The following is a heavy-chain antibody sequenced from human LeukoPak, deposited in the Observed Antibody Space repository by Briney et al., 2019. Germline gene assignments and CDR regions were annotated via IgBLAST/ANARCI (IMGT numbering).Heavy chain of an antibody. D-gene: IGHD6-13*01. Sequence: GGSLRLSCAASGFTFDDYAMHWVRQAPGKGLEWVSGISWNSGSIGYADSVKGRFTISRDNAKNSLYLQMNSLRAEDTAVYHCAKDKYSPVRSMSEAAYYFDFWGPGTLVTVSS. V-gene: IGHV3-9*01. CDR3: AKDKYSPVRSMSEAAYYFDF. CDR1: GFTFDDYA. J-gene: IGHJ4*02. CDR2: ISWNSGSI.